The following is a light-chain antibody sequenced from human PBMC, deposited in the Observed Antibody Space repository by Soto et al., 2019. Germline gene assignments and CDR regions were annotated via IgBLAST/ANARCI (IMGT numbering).Light chain of an antibody. CDR2: AAS. CDR1: QGISTW. J-gene: IGKJ3*01. CDR3: QQAYGFAFT. Sequence: DIQMTQSPSSVSASLGDRVTISCRASQGISTWLAWYQQKPGKAPKLLIYAASRLQSGVPSRFSGSGSGTDITFTISSLQPEDVATYFCQQAYGFAFTFGPGTKVDV. V-gene: IGKV1-12*01.